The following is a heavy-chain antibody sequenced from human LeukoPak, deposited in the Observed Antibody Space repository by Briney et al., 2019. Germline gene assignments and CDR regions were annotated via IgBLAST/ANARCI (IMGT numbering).Heavy chain of an antibody. CDR2: ISYDESDK. D-gene: IGHD3-22*01. CDR1: GFTFSSYA. Sequence: GGSLRLSCAASGFTFSSYAMHWVRQAPGKGLEWVAVISYDESDKYYADSVKGRFTISRDNSKNTLYLQMNSLRAEDTAVYYCAREGYYDSSGYFYYYYMDVWGKGTTVTISS. V-gene: IGHV3-30*04. CDR3: AREGYYDSSGYFYYYYMDV. J-gene: IGHJ6*03.